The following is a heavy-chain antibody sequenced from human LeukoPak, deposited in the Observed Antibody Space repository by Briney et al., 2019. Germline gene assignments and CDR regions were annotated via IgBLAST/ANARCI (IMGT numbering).Heavy chain of an antibody. D-gene: IGHD5-18*01. Sequence: SETLSLTCAVYGGSFSGYYWSRIRQPPGKGLEWIGEINHSGSTNYNPSLKSRVTISVDTSKNQFSLKLSSVTAADTAVYYCARRRGYSYGSNWFDPWGQGTPVTVSS. CDR2: INHSGST. CDR1: GGSFSGYY. J-gene: IGHJ5*02. V-gene: IGHV4-34*01. CDR3: ARRRGYSYGSNWFDP.